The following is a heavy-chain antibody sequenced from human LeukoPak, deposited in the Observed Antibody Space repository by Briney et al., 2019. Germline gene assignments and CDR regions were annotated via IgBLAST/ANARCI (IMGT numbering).Heavy chain of an antibody. CDR1: GGSISSYY. Sequence: PSETLSLTCTVSGGSISSYYWTWIRQPAGKGLEWIGHIYTSGTTNYNPSLKSRVTVSLDTSKNQFSLKLSSVTAADTAVYYCARTPYYYGSGSYYTPYFDYWGQGTLVTVSS. V-gene: IGHV4-4*07. CDR2: IYTSGTT. CDR3: ARTPYYYGSGSYYTPYFDY. D-gene: IGHD3-10*01. J-gene: IGHJ4*02.